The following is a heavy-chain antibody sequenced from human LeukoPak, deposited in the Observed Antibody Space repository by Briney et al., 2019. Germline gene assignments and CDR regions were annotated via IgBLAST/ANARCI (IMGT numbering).Heavy chain of an antibody. CDR1: GFTFSNAW. CDR3: TTLITFGGVIEYYFDY. V-gene: IGHV3-15*01. D-gene: IGHD3-16*02. J-gene: IGHJ4*02. Sequence: GGSLRLSCAASGFTFSNAWMSWVRQAPGKGLEWVGRIKSKTDGGTTDYAAPVKGRYTISRDDSKNTLYLQMNSLKTEDTAVYYCTTLITFGGVIEYYFDYWGQGTLVTVSS. CDR2: IKSKTDGGTT.